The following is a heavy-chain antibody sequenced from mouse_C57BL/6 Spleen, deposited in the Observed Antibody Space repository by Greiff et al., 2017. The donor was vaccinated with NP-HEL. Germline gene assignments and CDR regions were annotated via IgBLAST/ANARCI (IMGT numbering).Heavy chain of an antibody. CDR2: ISNLAYSI. V-gene: IGHV5-15*01. J-gene: IGHJ4*01. CDR1: GFTFSDYG. Sequence: EVHLVESGGGLVQPGGSLKLSCAASGFTFSDYGMAWVRQAPRKGPEWVAFISNLAYSIYYADTVTGRFTISRENAKNTLYLEMSSLRSEDTAMYYCARHDHYDKDYAMDYWGQGTSVTVSS. D-gene: IGHD2-4*01. CDR3: ARHDHYDKDYAMDY.